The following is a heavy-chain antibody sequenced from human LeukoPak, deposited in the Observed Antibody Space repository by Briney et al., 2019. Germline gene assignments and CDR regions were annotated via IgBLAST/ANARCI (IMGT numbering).Heavy chain of an antibody. D-gene: IGHD3-10*01. Sequence: AGGSLRLSCAAFGFTFSNYWMNWVRQAPGKGLEWVAIIKLDGSVKYYVDSVKGRFSISRDNAKNSVYLQMNNLRAEDTAVYYCARELYYYGSGSYYDDYWGQGTLVTVSS. J-gene: IGHJ4*02. V-gene: IGHV3-7*01. CDR2: IKLDGSVK. CDR3: ARELYYYGSGSYYDDY. CDR1: GFTFSNYW.